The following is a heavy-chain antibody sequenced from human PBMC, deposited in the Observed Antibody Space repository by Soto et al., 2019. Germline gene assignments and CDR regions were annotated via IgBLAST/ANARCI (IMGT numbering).Heavy chain of an antibody. V-gene: IGHV3-23*01. Sequence: EVQLLESGGGLVQPGGSLRLSCAASGFTFSSYAMSWVRQAPGKGLEWVSAISGSGGSTYYADSVKGRFTISRDNSKNTLYLQMNSLRAEDTAVYYCAKDGGYNPYGEGAFDIWGQGTMVTVSS. CDR3: AKDGGYNPYGEGAFDI. D-gene: IGHD4-17*01. J-gene: IGHJ3*02. CDR1: GFTFSSYA. CDR2: ISGSGGST.